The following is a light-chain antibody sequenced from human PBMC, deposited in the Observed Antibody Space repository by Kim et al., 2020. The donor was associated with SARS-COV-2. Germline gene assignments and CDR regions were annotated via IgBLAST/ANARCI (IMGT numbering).Light chain of an antibody. CDR2: SND. J-gene: IGLJ1*01. Sequence: GQRVTISCYGRSPNIGKNTVNWYQQLPGTVPKLLIYSNDQRPSGVPDRFSGSKSGTSASLAISGLQSDDEADYYCGVWDDSLDGYVFGSGTKVTVL. CDR1: SPNIGKNT. V-gene: IGLV1-44*01. CDR3: GVWDDSLDGYV.